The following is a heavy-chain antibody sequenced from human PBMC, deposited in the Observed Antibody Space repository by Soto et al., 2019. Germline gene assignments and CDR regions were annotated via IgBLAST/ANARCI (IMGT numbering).Heavy chain of an antibody. J-gene: IGHJ3*02. D-gene: IGHD3-22*01. CDR3: ARDQDGYYDSSGYHDAFDI. V-gene: IGHV1-69*13. CDR1: GGTFSSYA. Sequence: GASVKVSCKASGGTFSSYAISWVRQAPGQGLEWMGGIIPIFGTANYAQRFQGRVTITADESTSTAYMELSSLRSEDTAVYYCARDQDGYYDSSGYHDAFDIWGQGTMVAVSS. CDR2: IIPIFGTA.